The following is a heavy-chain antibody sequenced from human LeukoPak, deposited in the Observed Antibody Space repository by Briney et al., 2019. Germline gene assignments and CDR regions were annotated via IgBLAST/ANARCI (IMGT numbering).Heavy chain of an antibody. CDR1: GGSISSYY. J-gene: IGHJ5*02. CDR2: IYYSGST. CDR3: ATTAAGTSWFDP. V-gene: IGHV4-59*01. Sequence: SETLSLTCTVSGGSISSYYWSWIRQPPGKGLEWIGYIYYSGSTNYNPSLKSRVTISVDTSKNQFSLKLSSVTAADTAVHYCATTAAGTSWFDPWGQGTLVTVSS. D-gene: IGHD6-13*01.